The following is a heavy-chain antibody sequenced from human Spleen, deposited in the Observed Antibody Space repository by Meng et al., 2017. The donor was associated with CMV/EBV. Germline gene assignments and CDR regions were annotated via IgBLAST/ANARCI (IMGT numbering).Heavy chain of an antibody. D-gene: IGHD3-3*01. CDR2: ISSISSTI. V-gene: IGHV3-48*04. J-gene: IGHJ6*02. Sequence: GGSLRLSCVGSAFTFSSYGMNWVRQAPGKGLEWISYISSISSTIYYADSVKGRFTISRDNAKNSLYLQMNSLRAEDMALYYCAKEVKASTIFGYYGMDVWGQGATVTVSS. CDR3: AKEVKASTIFGYYGMDV. CDR1: AFTFSSYG.